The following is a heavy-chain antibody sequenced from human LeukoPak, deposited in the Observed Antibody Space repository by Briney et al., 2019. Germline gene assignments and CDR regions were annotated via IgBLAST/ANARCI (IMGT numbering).Heavy chain of an antibody. D-gene: IGHD3-3*01. CDR2: ISSSSSTI. Sequence: PGGSLRLSCAASGFTFSSYSMNWVRQAPGKGLEWVSYISSSSSTIYYADSVKGRFTISRDNAKNSLYLQMNSLRAEDTAVYYCARAVFWSGYLNWGQGTLVTVSS. CDR1: GFTFSSYS. CDR3: ARAVFWSGYLN. V-gene: IGHV3-48*04. J-gene: IGHJ4*02.